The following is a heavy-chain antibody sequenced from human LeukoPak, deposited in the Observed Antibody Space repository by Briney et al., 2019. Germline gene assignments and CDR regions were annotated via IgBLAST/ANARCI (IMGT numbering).Heavy chain of an antibody. J-gene: IGHJ5*02. V-gene: IGHV3-30*04. D-gene: IGHD1-26*01. Sequence: GRSLRLSCAASGFTFSTYAMHWVRQAPGKGLEWVALISYDGTKKHYADSVKGRFTISRDNSKNTLYLQMNSLRAEDTAVYYCAKWSYYLSWFDPWGQGTLVTVSS. CDR1: GFTFSTYA. CDR2: ISYDGTKK. CDR3: AKWSYYLSWFDP.